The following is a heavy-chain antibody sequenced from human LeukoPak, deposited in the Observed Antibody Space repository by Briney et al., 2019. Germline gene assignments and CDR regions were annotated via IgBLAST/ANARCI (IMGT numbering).Heavy chain of an antibody. Sequence: ASVKVSCKASGYTFTSYYMHWARQAPGQGLEWMGIINPSGGSTSYAQKFQGRVTMTRDTSTSTVYMELSSLRSGDTAVYYCARDRPWFGAGDYYYGMDVWGKGTTVTVSS. J-gene: IGHJ6*04. CDR3: ARDRPWFGAGDYYYGMDV. CDR2: INPSGGST. V-gene: IGHV1-46*01. CDR1: GYTFTSYY. D-gene: IGHD3-10*01.